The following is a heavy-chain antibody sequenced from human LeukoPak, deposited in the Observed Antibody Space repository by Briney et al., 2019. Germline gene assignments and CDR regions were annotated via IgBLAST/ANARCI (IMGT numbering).Heavy chain of an antibody. CDR3: ARDLVMTGPPDYYYGMDV. Sequence: SETLSLTCTVSGGSIRGYYWSWIRQHPGKGLEWIGYIFHTGSTYYNPSLKSRVTISLDTSKNQFSLKVNSVTAADTAVYYCARDLVMTGPPDYYYGMDVWGQGTTVIVSS. J-gene: IGHJ6*02. CDR2: IFHTGST. D-gene: IGHD3-9*01. V-gene: IGHV4-31*03. CDR1: GGSIRGYY.